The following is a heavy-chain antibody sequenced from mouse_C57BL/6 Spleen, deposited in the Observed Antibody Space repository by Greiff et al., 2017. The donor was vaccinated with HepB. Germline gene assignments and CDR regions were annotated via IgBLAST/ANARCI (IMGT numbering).Heavy chain of an antibody. CDR2: IHPNSGST. J-gene: IGHJ2*01. CDR3: ARARVKKYYDY. D-gene: IGHD3-3*01. V-gene: IGHV1-64*01. Sequence: VQLQQSGAELVKPGASVKLSCKASGYTFTSYWMHWVKQRPGQGLEWIGMIHPNSGSTNYNEKFKSKATLTVDKSSSTAYMQLSSLTSEDSAVYDCARARVKKYYDYWGQGTTLTVSS. CDR1: GYTFTSYW.